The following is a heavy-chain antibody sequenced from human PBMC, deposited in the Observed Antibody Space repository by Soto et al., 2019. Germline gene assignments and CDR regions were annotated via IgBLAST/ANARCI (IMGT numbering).Heavy chain of an antibody. D-gene: IGHD3-10*01. V-gene: IGHV3-30*03. J-gene: IGHJ6*02. Sequence: GGSLRLSCAASGFTFSSYCMHWVRQAPGKGREWVALISSYGSIKYYAGSVKGRFTVSRDNSKNTLYLQMNSLKTEDTAVYYCTITSPTRLITMVRGVISYYYGMDVWGQGTTVTVSS. CDR3: TITSPTRLITMVRGVISYYYGMDV. CDR1: GFTFSSYC. CDR2: ISSYGSIK.